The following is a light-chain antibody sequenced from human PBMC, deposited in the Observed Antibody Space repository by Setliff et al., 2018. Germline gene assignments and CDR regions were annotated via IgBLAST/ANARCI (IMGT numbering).Light chain of an antibody. CDR2: GAS. CDR1: QSVGSSG. Sequence: EIVLTQSPGTLTLSPGERATLLCRASQSVGSSGLAWYQQKTGQPPRLLILGASIRATGIPDRFSAGGSGTDFTLTITRLEPDDFAVYYCHQYGHSPKTVGQGTKVDNK. J-gene: IGKJ1*01. CDR3: HQYGHSPKT. V-gene: IGKV3-20*01.